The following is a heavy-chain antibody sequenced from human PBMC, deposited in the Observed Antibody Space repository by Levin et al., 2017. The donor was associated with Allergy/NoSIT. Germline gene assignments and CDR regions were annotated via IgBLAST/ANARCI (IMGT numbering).Heavy chain of an antibody. V-gene: IGHV3-9*01. CDR1: GFRFEEYA. J-gene: IGHJ6*02. D-gene: IGHD6-19*01. Sequence: GGSLRLSCEASGFRFEEYAMHWVRQAPGKGLEWVSGLIWNSEIMGYADSVKGRFTISRDTAKNSLFLQMNNLRVEDTALYYCVKDVYLGQWPQYGLDVWGQGTTVTVAS. CDR3: VKDVYLGQWPQYGLDV. CDR2: LIWNSEIM.